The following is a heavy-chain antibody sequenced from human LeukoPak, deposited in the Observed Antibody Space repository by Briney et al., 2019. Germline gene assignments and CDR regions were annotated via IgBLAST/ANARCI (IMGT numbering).Heavy chain of an antibody. CDR2: LYYSGGT. Sequence: SETLSLTCTVSGGSISSWTYYWGWIRQPPGKGLEWIGSLYYSGGTYYNPSLKSRVTISVDASKNQFSLKLSSVTAADTAVYYCARDTVGATFPGAFDLWGQGTMVTFSS. J-gene: IGHJ3*01. CDR3: ARDTVGATFPGAFDL. CDR1: GGSISSWTYY. V-gene: IGHV4-39*07. D-gene: IGHD1-26*01.